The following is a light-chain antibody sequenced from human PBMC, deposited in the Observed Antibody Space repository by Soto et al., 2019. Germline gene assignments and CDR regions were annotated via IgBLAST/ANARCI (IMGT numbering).Light chain of an antibody. J-gene: IGKJ1*01. CDR2: GAS. Sequence: EIVMTQSPATLSVSPGERATLSCRASQSVSSNLAWYQQKPGQAPRLLIYGASTRATGVPARFSGSGSGTADSLTISSRLPDDSAVYYWQQYNNSWWTFGQGTKVEIK. CDR1: QSVSSN. V-gene: IGKV3D-15*01. CDR3: QQYNNSWWT.